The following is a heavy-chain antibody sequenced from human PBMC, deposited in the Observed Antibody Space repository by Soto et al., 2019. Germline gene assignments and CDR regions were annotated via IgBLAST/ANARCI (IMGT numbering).Heavy chain of an antibody. V-gene: IGHV1-69*13. J-gene: IGHJ6*02. D-gene: IGHD2-21*01. Sequence: GASVKVSCKASGYTFTSYGISWVRQAPGQGLEWMGGIIPIFGTANYAQKFQGRVTITADESTSTAYMELSSLRSEDTAVYYCARVEIYSGGYYYYGMDVWGQGTTVTVSS. CDR3: ARVEIYSGGYYYYGMDV. CDR2: IIPIFGTA. CDR1: GYTFTSYG.